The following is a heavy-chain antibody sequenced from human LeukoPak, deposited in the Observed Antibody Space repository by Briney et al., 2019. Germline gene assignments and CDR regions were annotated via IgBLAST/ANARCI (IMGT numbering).Heavy chain of an antibody. CDR1: GYSFTGYW. CDR2: IYPGDSDT. Sequence: GESLKISCKGSGYSFTGYWIGWVREMPGKGLEWMGMIYPGDSDTRYSPSFQGQVTISADKSISTAYLQWSSLKASDTAMYYCASRELERRYFDYWGQGTLVTVSS. V-gene: IGHV5-51*01. J-gene: IGHJ4*02. CDR3: ASRELERRYFDY. D-gene: IGHD1-1*01.